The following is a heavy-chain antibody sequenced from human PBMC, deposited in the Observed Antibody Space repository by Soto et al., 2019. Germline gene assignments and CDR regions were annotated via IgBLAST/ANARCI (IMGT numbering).Heavy chain of an antibody. Sequence: TLSLTCAVSGGSISSGGYSWSWIRQPPGKGLEWIGYIYHSGSTYYNPSLKSRVTISVDRSKNQFSLKLSSVTAADTAVYYCASSSGSPVPLDYWGQGTLVTVSS. CDR1: GGSISSGGYS. D-gene: IGHD1-26*01. J-gene: IGHJ4*02. V-gene: IGHV4-30-2*01. CDR3: ASSSGSPVPLDY. CDR2: IYHSGST.